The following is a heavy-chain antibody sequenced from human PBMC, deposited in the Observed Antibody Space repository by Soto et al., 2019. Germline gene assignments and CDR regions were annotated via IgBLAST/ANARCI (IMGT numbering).Heavy chain of an antibody. V-gene: IGHV3-21*01. CDR3: ARDSGSSSDYYGMDV. CDR2: ISSSSSYI. CDR1: GFIFNSYS. Sequence: LSLSCAASGFIFNSYSMNWVRQAPGKGLEWVSSISSSSSYIYYADSVKGRFTISRDNAKNSLYLQMSSLRAEDTAVYYCARDSGSSSDYYGMDVWGQGTTVTVSS. D-gene: IGHD6-13*01. J-gene: IGHJ6*02.